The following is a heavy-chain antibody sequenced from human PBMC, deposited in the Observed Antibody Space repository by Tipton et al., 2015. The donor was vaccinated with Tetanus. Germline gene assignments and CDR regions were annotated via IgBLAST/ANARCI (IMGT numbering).Heavy chain of an antibody. CDR3: ARHRLTGDTEYGMDV. D-gene: IGHD5-18*01. V-gene: IGHV4-39*01. CDR1: GGPFRGYY. J-gene: IGHJ6*02. Sequence: LRLSCAVSGGPFRGYYWGWVRQPPGKGLEWIGSIYYSGSTYYNPSLKSRVTISVDTSKNQFSLKLSSVTAADTAVYYCARHRLTGDTEYGMDVWGQGTTVTVSS. CDR2: IYYSGST.